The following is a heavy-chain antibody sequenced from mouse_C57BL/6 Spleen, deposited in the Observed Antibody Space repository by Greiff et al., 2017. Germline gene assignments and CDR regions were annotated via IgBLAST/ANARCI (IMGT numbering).Heavy chain of an antibody. J-gene: IGHJ4*01. CDR1: GFSLTSYG. D-gene: IGHD1-1*01. CDR2: IWSGGST. V-gene: IGHV2-2*01. Sequence: QVQLKESGPGLVQPSQSLSISCTASGFSLTSYGVHWVRQSPGKGLEWLGVIWSGGSTDYNAAFISRLSISKDNSNSHVFFKMNSLQADDTALYCCASPVLARYAMDYWGQGTSVTVSS. CDR3: ASPVLARYAMDY.